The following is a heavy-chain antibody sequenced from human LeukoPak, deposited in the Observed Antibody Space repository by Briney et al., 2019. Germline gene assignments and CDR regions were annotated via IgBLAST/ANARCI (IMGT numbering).Heavy chain of an antibody. Sequence: PGESLKISCKGSGYTFNTYWIGWVRQMPGKGLEWMGIINPGDSETKYSPSFQGQVTISADKSISTAYLQWSSLKASDTAMYYCARPGYRSRYFDYWGQGTLVTVSS. CDR1: GYTFNTYW. J-gene: IGHJ4*02. CDR2: INPGDSET. CDR3: ARPGYRSRYFDY. V-gene: IGHV5-51*01. D-gene: IGHD6-19*01.